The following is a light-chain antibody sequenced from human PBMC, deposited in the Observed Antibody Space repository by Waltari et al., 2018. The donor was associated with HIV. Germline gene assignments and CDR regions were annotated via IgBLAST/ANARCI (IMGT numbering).Light chain of an antibody. CDR1: SGHSRYG. J-gene: IGLJ2*01. CDR3: QTWGAGDHV. V-gene: IGLV4-69*02. Sequence: QLMLTQSPSASASLGGSVTLTCPLASGHSRYGIGWPQQQPEKGPRFLMRVKYDGSHIKGDGIPDRFSGSSSGAERYLTIASLRSEDEADYYCQTWGAGDHVFGGGTKLTVL. CDR2: VKYDGSH.